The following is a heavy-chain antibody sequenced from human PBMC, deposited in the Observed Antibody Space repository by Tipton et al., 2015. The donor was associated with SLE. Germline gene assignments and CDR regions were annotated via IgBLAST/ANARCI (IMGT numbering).Heavy chain of an antibody. CDR3: ARVGQYNWNFNWFDP. Sequence: QVQLVQSGAELKTPGASVRVSCKASGYTITGHYIHWARRAPGQGLEWMGWINPKTGGTYFPQKFQGRVTMTRDTSISTAYMELSRLRSDDTAVYYCARVGQYNWNFNWFDPWGEGTLVTVSA. J-gene: IGHJ5*02. D-gene: IGHD1-7*01. CDR2: INPKTGGT. CDR1: GYTITGHY. V-gene: IGHV1-2*02.